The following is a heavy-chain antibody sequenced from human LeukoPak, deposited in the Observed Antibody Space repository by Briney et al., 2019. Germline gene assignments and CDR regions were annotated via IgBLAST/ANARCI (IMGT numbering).Heavy chain of an antibody. J-gene: IGHJ4*02. D-gene: IGHD2-15*01. V-gene: IGHV5-51*01. CDR3: ARRRYCSGGSCYSFDY. CDR1: GYSFTSYW. CDR2: IYPGDSDT. Sequence: GESLKISCKGSGYSFTSYWIGWVRQMPGKGLEWMGIIYPGDSDTRYSPSFQGQATISADKSISTAYLQWSSLKASDTAMYYCARRRYCSGGSCYSFDYWGQGTLVTVSS.